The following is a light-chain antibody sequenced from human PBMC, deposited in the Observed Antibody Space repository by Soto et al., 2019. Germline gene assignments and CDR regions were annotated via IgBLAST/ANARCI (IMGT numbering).Light chain of an antibody. CDR2: EVT. V-gene: IGLV2-14*01. CDR3: SSYTLSSTWV. CDR1: SNDIGLYNY. Sequence: QSALTQPASVSGSPGQSITISCTGTSNDIGLYNYVSWYQQHPGKAPKLVIYEVTYRPSGVSDRFSGSKSDNTASLTISGLQAEDEADYYSSSYTLSSTWVFGGGTKLTVL. J-gene: IGLJ3*02.